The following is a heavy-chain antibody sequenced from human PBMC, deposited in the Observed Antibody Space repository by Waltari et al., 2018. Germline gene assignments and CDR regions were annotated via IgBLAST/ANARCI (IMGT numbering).Heavy chain of an antibody. CDR3: ARDGGPGFGYFDY. CDR2: IYHSGST. J-gene: IGHJ4*02. CDR1: GGSISSGGYS. Sequence: QLQLQESGPGLVKPSETLSLTCTVSGGSISSGGYSWSWIRQPPGKGLEWIGYIYHSGSTYYNPSLKSRVTISVDRSKNQFSLKLSSVTAADTAVYYCARDGGPGFGYFDYWGQGTLVTVSS. V-gene: IGHV4-30-2*01. D-gene: IGHD3-10*01.